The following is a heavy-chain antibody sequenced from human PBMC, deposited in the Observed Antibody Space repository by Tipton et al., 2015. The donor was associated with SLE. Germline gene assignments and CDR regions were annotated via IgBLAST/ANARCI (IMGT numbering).Heavy chain of an antibody. V-gene: IGHV4-34*01. CDR1: GGSFTMYY. Sequence: TLSLTCAVSGGSFTMYYWSWIRQSPGKGLEWIGEINHSGSTNYNPSLKARVTLSADTSKNQFSLKLSSVTAADTAVYYCVYGDWLGLDYWGQGTLVTVSS. CDR2: INHSGST. J-gene: IGHJ4*02. CDR3: VYGDWLGLDY. D-gene: IGHD4-17*01.